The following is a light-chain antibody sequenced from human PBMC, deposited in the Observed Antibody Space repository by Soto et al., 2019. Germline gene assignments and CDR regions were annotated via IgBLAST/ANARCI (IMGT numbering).Light chain of an antibody. CDR1: QGINTY. CDR3: QQLERYPST. Sequence: IQLTQSPSSLSASVGDRVTISCRASQGINTYLAWYQQKPGKAPSLLIYGASTLQSGVPSRFSGSGSGTDFTLTISSLQPEDFATYYCQQLERYPSTFGGGTKVEIK. V-gene: IGKV1-9*01. CDR2: GAS. J-gene: IGKJ4*01.